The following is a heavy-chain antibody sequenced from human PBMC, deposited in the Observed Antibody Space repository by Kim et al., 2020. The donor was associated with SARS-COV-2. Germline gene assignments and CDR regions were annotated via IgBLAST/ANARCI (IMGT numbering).Heavy chain of an antibody. Sequence: GGSLRLSCAASGFTFDDYAMHWVRQAPGKGLEWVSGISWNSGSIGYADAVKGRFTISRDNAKNSLYLQMNSLRAEDTALYYCAKAERSNPVEQQLVNWFDPWGQGALVTVSS. J-gene: IGHJ5*02. CDR1: GFTFDDYA. CDR2: ISWNSGSI. D-gene: IGHD6-13*01. V-gene: IGHV3-9*01. CDR3: AKAERSNPVEQQLVNWFDP.